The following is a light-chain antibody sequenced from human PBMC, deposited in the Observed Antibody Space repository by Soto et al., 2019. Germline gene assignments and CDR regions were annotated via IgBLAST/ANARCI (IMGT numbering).Light chain of an antibody. CDR1: QSISRS. J-gene: IGKJ1*01. V-gene: IGKV1-5*01. CDR3: LHYNLQSPT. CDR2: DAS. Sequence: DIPVTQSPSTLSASVEDRVTITCRARQSISRSLAWYQQKPGKAPKVPIFDASSLETGVPSRFSGSGSGTEFTLTISSLHPDDFATYYCLHYNLQSPTFGQGTKVEIK.